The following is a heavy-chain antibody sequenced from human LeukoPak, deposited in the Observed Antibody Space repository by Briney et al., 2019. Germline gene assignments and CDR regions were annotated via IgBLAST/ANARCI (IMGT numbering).Heavy chain of an antibody. CDR1: GFTFSSYS. Sequence: GRSLRLSCAASGFTFSSYSMNWVRQAPGKGLEWVSSISSSSSYIYYADSVKGRFTISRDNAKNSLYLQMNSLRAEDTAVYYCARIRGVIIDYWGQGTLVTVSS. CDR2: ISSSSSYI. V-gene: IGHV3-21*01. D-gene: IGHD3-10*01. CDR3: ARIRGVIIDY. J-gene: IGHJ4*02.